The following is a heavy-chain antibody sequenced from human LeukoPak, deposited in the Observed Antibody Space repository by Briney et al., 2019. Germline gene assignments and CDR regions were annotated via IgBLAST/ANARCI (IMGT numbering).Heavy chain of an antibody. J-gene: IGHJ4*02. CDR1: GYSFTSYE. Sequence: GASVKVSCKASGYSFTSYEITWVRQAPGQGLEWMGWIRNYNGNTNYAQKLQGRVTMTTDTSTSTGYMELRNLRSDDTAVYYCARTRDGYNLWGQGTLVTVSS. CDR3: ARTRDGYNL. D-gene: IGHD5-24*01. V-gene: IGHV1-18*01. CDR2: IRNYNGNT.